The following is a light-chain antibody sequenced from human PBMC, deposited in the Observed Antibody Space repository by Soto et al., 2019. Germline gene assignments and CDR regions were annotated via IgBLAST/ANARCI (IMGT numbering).Light chain of an antibody. CDR2: EVT. V-gene: IGLV2-8*01. CDR3: TSYEGSNKV. J-gene: IGLJ1*01. CDR1: SSVVGGYNH. Sequence: SVLTQPPSASGSPGQSLTISCTGTSSVVGGYNHGSWYQQQQGKAAKRVIYEVTEPPSGVADRFSGSKSGITASLPVSGLLAEDEAHYYCTSYEGSNKVFGAETKVTAL.